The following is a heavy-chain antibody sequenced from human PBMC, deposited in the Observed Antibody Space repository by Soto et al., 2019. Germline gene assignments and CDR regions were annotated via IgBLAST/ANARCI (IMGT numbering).Heavy chain of an antibody. CDR1: GGSISSGGYY. Sequence: QVQLQESGPGLVKPSQTLSLTCTVSGGSISSGGYYWSWIRQHPGKGLEWIGYIYYSGSTYYNPSLKIHVTISVDTSKNQFSLNLSSLTAAATAVHYFARDIRYISSCYSFYGMDVWGQGTTVTVSS. J-gene: IGHJ6*02. V-gene: IGHV4-31*01. D-gene: IGHD6-13*01. CDR2: IYYSGST. CDR3: ARDIRYISSCYSFYGMDV.